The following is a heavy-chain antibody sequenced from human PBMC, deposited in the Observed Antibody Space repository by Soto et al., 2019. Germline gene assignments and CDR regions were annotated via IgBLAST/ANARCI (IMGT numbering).Heavy chain of an antibody. Sequence: SETLSLNCVGFSGSFGGYSWRWVRQPPGKGLEWIGEINERGGVNYNSSLKSGVTISVDTSKNQLSLNLSSVTAADTAVYYCAIGLVGARLAYWGQGTLVT. CDR3: AIGLVGARLAY. J-gene: IGHJ4*02. V-gene: IGHV4-34*01. D-gene: IGHD1-26*01. CDR1: SGSFGGYS. CDR2: INERGGV.